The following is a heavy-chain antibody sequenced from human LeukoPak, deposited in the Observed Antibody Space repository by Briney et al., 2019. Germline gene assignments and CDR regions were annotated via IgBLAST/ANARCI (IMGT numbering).Heavy chain of an antibody. CDR3: ARDRILGSYYPTDAFDI. CDR2: IYTSGST. J-gene: IGHJ3*02. V-gene: IGHV4-4*07. CDR1: GGSISSYY. D-gene: IGHD1-26*01. Sequence: PSETLSLTCTVSGGSISSYYWGWIRQPAGKGLEWIGRIYTSGSTNYNPSLKSRVTMSVDTSKNQFSLKLSSVTAADTAVYYCARDRILGSYYPTDAFDIWGQGTMVTVSS.